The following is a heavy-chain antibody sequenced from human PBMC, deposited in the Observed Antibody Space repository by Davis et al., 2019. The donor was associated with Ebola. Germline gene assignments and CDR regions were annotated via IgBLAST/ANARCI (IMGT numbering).Heavy chain of an antibody. CDR1: GGSISSTSYF. D-gene: IGHD3-22*01. V-gene: IGHV4-39*01. J-gene: IGHJ4*02. CDR3: ARHAYYYETSGNYFFDS. CDR2: VYYSGST. Sequence: MPSETLSLTCTVSGGSISSTSYFWAWIRQPPGKGLEWIGSVYYSGSTYYNPSLKSRVTISVDTSKNQFSLKLTSVTAADTAVYYCARHAYYYETSGNYFFDSWGQGTLVTVSS.